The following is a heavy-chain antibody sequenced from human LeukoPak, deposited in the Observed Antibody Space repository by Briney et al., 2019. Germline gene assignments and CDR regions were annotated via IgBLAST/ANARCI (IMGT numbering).Heavy chain of an antibody. V-gene: IGHV3-33*01. CDR3: GISYTEWLSSLDH. CDR1: GFTFSSYG. CDR2: IWYDETNK. D-gene: IGHD3-3*01. J-gene: IGHJ4*02. Sequence: GGSLRLSCAASGFTFSSYGMHWVRQAPGKGLEWVAVIWYDETNKNYADSVKGRFTISRDNSKNTLFLQMNSLRAEDTAVYYCGISYTEWLSSLDHWGQGTLVTVSS.